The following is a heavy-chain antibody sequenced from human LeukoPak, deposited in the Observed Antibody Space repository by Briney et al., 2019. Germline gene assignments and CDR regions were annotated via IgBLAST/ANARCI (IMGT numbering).Heavy chain of an antibody. J-gene: IGHJ4*02. CDR1: GYSFTSYW. CDR3: ARRGYRDWTIDY. D-gene: IGHD4-17*01. Sequence: GESLKISCKGSGYSFTSYWIGWVRQMPGKGLEWMGIIDPDDSDTRYSPSFHGQVTISADRSISTAYLQWSSLKASDAAMYYCARRGYRDWTIDYWGQGTLVTVSA. V-gene: IGHV5-51*01. CDR2: IDPDDSDT.